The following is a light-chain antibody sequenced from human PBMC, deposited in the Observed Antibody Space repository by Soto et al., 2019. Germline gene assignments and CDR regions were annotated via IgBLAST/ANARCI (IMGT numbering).Light chain of an antibody. CDR1: QSVSSSY. CDR3: QQYGSSPNT. V-gene: IGKV3-20*01. Sequence: EIVLTQSPGTLSLSPGERATLSCRASQSVSSSYLAWYQQKPGQAPSLLIYDASSRATGIPDRFSGSGSGTDFTLTISSLEPEDFAVYYCQQYGSSPNTFGQGTKLEIK. J-gene: IGKJ2*01. CDR2: DAS.